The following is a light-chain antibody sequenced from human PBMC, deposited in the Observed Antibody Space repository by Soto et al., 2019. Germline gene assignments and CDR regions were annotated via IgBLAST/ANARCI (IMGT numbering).Light chain of an antibody. J-gene: IGLJ3*02. CDR3: SSYTTSGTRV. CDR2: DVS. V-gene: IGLV2-14*01. CDR1: SSDVGNYNY. Sequence: QPVLTQPASVSGSPGQSITISCTGTSSDVGNYNYVSWYQQHPGKAPKLMIYDVSNRPSGVSNRFSGSKSGNTASLTISGLQAEDEADYYCSSYTTSGTRVFGGGTKLTVL.